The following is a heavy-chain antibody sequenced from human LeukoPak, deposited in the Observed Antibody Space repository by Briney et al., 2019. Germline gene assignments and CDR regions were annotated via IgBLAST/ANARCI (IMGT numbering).Heavy chain of an antibody. CDR1: GVSISSSSYY. CDR2: IYYSGST. Sequence: SESLSLTCTVSGVSISSSSYYWGWIRQPPGKGLEWIGSIYYSGSTYYNPSLKSRVTISVDTSKNQFSLKLSSVTAADTAVYYCARLGYCSSTSCLYRYFDVWGRGTLVTVS. V-gene: IGHV4-39*01. J-gene: IGHJ2*01. D-gene: IGHD2-2*03. CDR3: ARLGYCSSTSCLYRYFDV.